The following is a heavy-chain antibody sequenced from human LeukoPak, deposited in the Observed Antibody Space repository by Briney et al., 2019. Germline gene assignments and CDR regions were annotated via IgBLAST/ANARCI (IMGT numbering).Heavy chain of an antibody. Sequence: PSETLSLTCTVSGGSISSYYWSWIRQPPGKGLEWIGYIYYSGGTNYNPSLKSRVTISVDTSKNQFSLKLSSVTAADTAVYYCARGGDSGELLDYWGQGTLVTVSS. D-gene: IGHD1-26*01. V-gene: IGHV4-59*01. CDR2: IYYSGGT. CDR1: GGSISSYY. J-gene: IGHJ4*02. CDR3: ARGGDSGELLDY.